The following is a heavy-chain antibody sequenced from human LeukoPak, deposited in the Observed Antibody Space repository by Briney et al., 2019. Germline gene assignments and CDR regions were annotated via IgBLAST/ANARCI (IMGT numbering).Heavy chain of an antibody. J-gene: IGHJ4*02. CDR1: GFTFSSYA. CDR2: ISGSGGST. V-gene: IGHV3-23*01. Sequence: PGGSLRLSCAASGFTFSSYAMSWVRQAPGKGLEWVSAISGSGGSTYYADSVKGRFTISRDNSKNTLYLQMNSLRAKDTAVYYCARMYYYDSSGYSDPYWGQGTLVTVSS. CDR3: ARMYYYDSSGYSDPY. D-gene: IGHD3-22*01.